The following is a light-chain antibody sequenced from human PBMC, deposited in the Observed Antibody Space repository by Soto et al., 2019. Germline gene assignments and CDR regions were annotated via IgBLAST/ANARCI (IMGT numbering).Light chain of an antibody. CDR1: QSISSW. J-gene: IGKJ1*01. Sequence: DIQMTQSPSTLSASVGDRVTITCRASQSISSWLAWYQQKPGKAPKLLIYMASSLESGVPSRFSGSGSGTEFTLTISSLQPDDFATYYCQQYNTYSRTFGQWTKVEIK. CDR3: QQYNTYSRT. V-gene: IGKV1-5*03. CDR2: MAS.